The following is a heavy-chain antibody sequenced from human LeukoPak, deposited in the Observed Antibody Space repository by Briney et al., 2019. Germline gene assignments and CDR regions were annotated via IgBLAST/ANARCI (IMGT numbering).Heavy chain of an antibody. J-gene: IGHJ4*02. D-gene: IGHD3-22*01. V-gene: IGHV4-34*01. Sequence: SETLSLTCAVYGGSFSGYYWSWIRQPPGKGLEWIGEINHSGSTNYNPSLKSRVTISVDTSKNQFSLKLSSVTAADTAVYYCARGSGYYGEDFEYWGQGTLVTVSS. CDR3: ARGSGYYGEDFEY. CDR2: INHSGST. CDR1: GGSFSGYY.